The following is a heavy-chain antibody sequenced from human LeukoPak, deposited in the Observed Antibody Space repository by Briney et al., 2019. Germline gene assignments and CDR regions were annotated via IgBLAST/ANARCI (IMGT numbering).Heavy chain of an antibody. CDR3: ARGTYYDSSGYYFQPDY. V-gene: IGHV3-21*01. J-gene: IGHJ4*02. D-gene: IGHD3-22*01. CDR2: ISSSSSYI. CDR1: GFTLSSYS. Sequence: PGGSLRLSCAASGFTLSSYSMNWVRQAPGKGLEWVSSISSSSSYIYYADSVKGRFTISRDNAKNSLYLQMNSLRAEDTAVYYCARGTYYDSSGYYFQPDYWGQGTLVTVSS.